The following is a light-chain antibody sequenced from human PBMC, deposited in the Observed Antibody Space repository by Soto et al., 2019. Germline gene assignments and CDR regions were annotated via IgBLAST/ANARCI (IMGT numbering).Light chain of an antibody. CDR2: AAS. CDR3: QQYNSYWT. V-gene: IGKV1-5*01. CDR1: QSISSF. Sequence: DIQMTQSPSSPSASVGDRVTITCRASQSISSFLTWYQQKAGKAPKLLIYAASSLQSGVPSRFSGSGSGTEFTLTISSLQPDDFATYYCQQYNSYWTFGQGTKV. J-gene: IGKJ1*01.